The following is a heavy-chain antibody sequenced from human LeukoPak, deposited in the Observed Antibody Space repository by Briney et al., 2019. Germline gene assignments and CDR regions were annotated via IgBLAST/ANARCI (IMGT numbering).Heavy chain of an antibody. V-gene: IGHV4-61*01. CDR1: GGSISSSSYY. CDR3: ARVWSEYDSSGYYDY. D-gene: IGHD3-22*01. CDR2: IYYSGST. J-gene: IGHJ4*02. Sequence: SETLSLTCTVSGGSISSSSYYWSWIRQPPGKGLEWIGYIYYSGSTNYNPSLKSRVTISVDTSKNQFSLKLSSVTAADTAVYYCARVWSEYDSSGYYDYWGQGTLVTVSS.